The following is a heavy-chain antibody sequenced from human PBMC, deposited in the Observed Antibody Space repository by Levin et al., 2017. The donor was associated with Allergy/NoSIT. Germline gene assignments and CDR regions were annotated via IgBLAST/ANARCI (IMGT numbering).Heavy chain of an antibody. D-gene: IGHD5-18*01. CDR1: GFTFDDYA. CDR3: AKDKLSHTAMAIDH. CDR2: VSWDGGSA. V-gene: IGHV3-43D*03. Sequence: GESLKISCAASGFTFDDYAMHWVRQAPGKGLECVSLVSWDGGSAYYADSVRGRFTISRDNSKNSLYLQMNTLRPDDTALYYCAKDKLSHTAMAIDHWGQGTLVTVSS. J-gene: IGHJ4*02.